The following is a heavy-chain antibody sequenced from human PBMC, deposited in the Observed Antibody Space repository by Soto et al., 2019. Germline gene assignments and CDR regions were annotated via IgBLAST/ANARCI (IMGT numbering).Heavy chain of an antibody. D-gene: IGHD3-9*01. CDR2: LSGSGGRT. J-gene: IGHJ4*02. CDR1: GFTFSIYS. V-gene: IGHV3-23*01. Sequence: GSLRLSCAASGFTFSIYSMTWVRQAPGKGLEWVSSLSGSGGRTYYADSVKGRFIISRDNSKNTLYLQMNSLRAEDTAVYYCAKADRPYYEILTGPDYWGQGTLVTVS. CDR3: AKADRPYYEILTGPDY.